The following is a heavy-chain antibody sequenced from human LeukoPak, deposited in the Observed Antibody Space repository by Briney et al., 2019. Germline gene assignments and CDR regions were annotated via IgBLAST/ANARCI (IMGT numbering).Heavy chain of an antibody. Sequence: SETLSLTCTVSGGSVSSGTYYWSWIRQPPGEGLEWLGYIHYSGSTNYNPSLKGRVTISVDTSKNQLSLKLSSVTAADTAVYYCARVEWFGELSPFDIWGQGTMVTVSS. V-gene: IGHV4-61*01. J-gene: IGHJ3*02. D-gene: IGHD3-10*01. CDR1: GGSVSSGTYY. CDR3: ARVEWFGELSPFDI. CDR2: IHYSGST.